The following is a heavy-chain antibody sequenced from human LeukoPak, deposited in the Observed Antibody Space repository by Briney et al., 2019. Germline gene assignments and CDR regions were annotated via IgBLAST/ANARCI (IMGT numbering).Heavy chain of an antibody. CDR3: ARGYYGFFDY. V-gene: IGHV4-59*08. J-gene: IGHJ4*02. CDR2: IFYSGNT. CDR1: GVSIRNYY. Sequence: PWETLSLTCTVSGVSIRNYYWRWIRQPPGKGLEWIGYIFYSGNTNYNPSLKSRVTISVDTSKNQFSLKLSSVTAADTAVHSCARGYYGFFDYWGQGTLVTVSS. D-gene: IGHD2-15*01.